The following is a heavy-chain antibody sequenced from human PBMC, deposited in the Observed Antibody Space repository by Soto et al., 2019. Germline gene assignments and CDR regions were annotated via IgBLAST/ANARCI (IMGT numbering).Heavy chain of an antibody. Sequence: QVQLQESGPGLVKPSQTLSLTCTVSGGSISSGGYYWIWIRQHPGKGLEWVGYVYYSGSTYYNPSLKSRSTISVDTSKNQFSLKLSSVTAADKAVYYCARDHITMVRGVIINQDYSYYGMDVWGQGTTVTVSS. CDR2: VYYSGST. CDR1: GGSISSGGYY. CDR3: ARDHITMVRGVIINQDYSYYGMDV. J-gene: IGHJ6*02. V-gene: IGHV4-31*03. D-gene: IGHD3-10*01.